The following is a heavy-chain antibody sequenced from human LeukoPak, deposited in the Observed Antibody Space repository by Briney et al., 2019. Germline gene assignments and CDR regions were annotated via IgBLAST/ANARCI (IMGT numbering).Heavy chain of an antibody. CDR2: IYYSGTT. Sequence: SETLSLTCTVSGGSITSGSYYWSWIRQHPGKGLEWIGYIYYSGTTYYNPSLKSRVSISEDTSKNQFSLNLSSVTAADTAVYYCARVSITMVRGAFDYWGQGTLVTVSS. CDR1: GGSITSGSYY. V-gene: IGHV4-31*03. J-gene: IGHJ4*02. CDR3: ARVSITMVRGAFDY. D-gene: IGHD3-10*01.